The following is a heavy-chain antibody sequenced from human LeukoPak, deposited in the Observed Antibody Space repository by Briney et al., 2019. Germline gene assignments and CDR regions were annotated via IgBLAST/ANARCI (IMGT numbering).Heavy chain of an antibody. CDR3: AKEAGSYLSPNFDY. CDR2: ISWNSGSI. D-gene: IGHD3-10*01. V-gene: IGHV3-9*01. J-gene: IGHJ4*02. Sequence: PGGSLRLSCAASGFNLDDYAMHRGRQAPGEGPGWGPGISWNSGSIGYADSVKGRFTISRDNAKNSLYLQMNSLRAEDTALYYCAKEAGSYLSPNFDYWGQGTLVTVSS. CDR1: GFNLDDYA.